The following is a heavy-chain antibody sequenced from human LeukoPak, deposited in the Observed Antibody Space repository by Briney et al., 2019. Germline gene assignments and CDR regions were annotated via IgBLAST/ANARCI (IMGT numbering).Heavy chain of an antibody. V-gene: IGHV3-21*01. CDR2: ISSSSSYI. CDR1: GFTFSTYS. Sequence: GGSLRLSCAASGFTFSTYSMNWVRQAPGKGLEWVSSISSSSSYIYYADSVKGRFTISRDNAKNSLYLQMNSLRAEDTAVYYCASIAAAGTLRKAFDIWGQGTMVTVSS. J-gene: IGHJ3*02. D-gene: IGHD6-13*01. CDR3: ASIAAAGTLRKAFDI.